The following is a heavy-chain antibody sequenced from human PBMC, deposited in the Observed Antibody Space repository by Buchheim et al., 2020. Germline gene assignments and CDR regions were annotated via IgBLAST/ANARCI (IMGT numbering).Heavy chain of an antibody. V-gene: IGHV4-30-2*01. D-gene: IGHD3-10*01. CDR1: GGSISSGGYS. CDR3: ARGGGSGSSPPPYYYYGMDV. CDR2: IYHSGST. Sequence: QLQLQESGSGLVKPSQTLSLTCAVSGGSISSGGYSWSWIRQPPGKGLEWIGYIYHSGSTYYNPSLTSRVTISVDRSKNQFSLKLSSVTAADTAVYYCARGGGSGSSPPPYYYYGMDVWGQGTT. J-gene: IGHJ6*02.